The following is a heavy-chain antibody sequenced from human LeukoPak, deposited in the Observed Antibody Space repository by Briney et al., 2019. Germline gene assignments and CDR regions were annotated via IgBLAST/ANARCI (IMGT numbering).Heavy chain of an antibody. J-gene: IGHJ6*03. CDR2: VDHSGDT. Sequence: SETLSLTGAVYGGSFRNYYWSWIRQPRGKGLEWIGEVDHSGDTNYNPSLKSRVTMSVDMSKNQFSLKLISVTAADTAVYYCARRYCSGSVCYLYYYYMDVWGEGTTVTVSS. V-gene: IGHV4-34*01. CDR3: ARRYCSGSVCYLYYYYMDV. CDR1: GGSFRNYY. D-gene: IGHD2-15*01.